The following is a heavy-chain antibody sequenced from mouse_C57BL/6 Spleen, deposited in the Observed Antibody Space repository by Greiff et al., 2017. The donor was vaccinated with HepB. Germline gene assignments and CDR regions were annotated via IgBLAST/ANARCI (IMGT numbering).Heavy chain of an antibody. D-gene: IGHD1-1*02. J-gene: IGHJ2*01. CDR3: ARCNGPYYFDY. CDR1: GFTFSDYG. CDR2: ISSGSSTI. V-gene: IGHV5-17*01. Sequence: EVMLVESGGGLVKPGGSLKLSCAASGFTFSDYGMHWVRQAPEKGLEWVAYISSGSSTIYYADKVKGRFTISRDNAKNTMFLQMTSLRSEDTAMYYCARCNGPYYFDYWGQGTTLTVSS.